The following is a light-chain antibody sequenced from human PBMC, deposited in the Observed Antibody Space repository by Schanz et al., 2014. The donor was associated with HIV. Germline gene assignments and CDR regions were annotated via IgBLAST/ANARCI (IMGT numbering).Light chain of an antibody. J-gene: IGLJ1*01. Sequence: QSALIQPPSVSGAPGQSVTISCTGTSSDIGGYNHASWYQQHPGKAPKLILYEVKRRPSGVPDRFSGSKSGNTASLTISGLQAEDEADYYCSSYTSSSTYVFGTGTKLTVL. CDR1: SSDIGGYNH. CDR3: SSYTSSSTYV. V-gene: IGLV2-18*02. CDR2: EVK.